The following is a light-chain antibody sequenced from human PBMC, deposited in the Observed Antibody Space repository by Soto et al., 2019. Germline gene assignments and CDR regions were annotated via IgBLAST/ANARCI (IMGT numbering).Light chain of an antibody. Sequence: HSALTQPPSASGSPGQSVTISCTGTSSDVGGYNYVSWYQQHPGKAPKLMIYEVSKRPSGVPDRFSGSKSGNTASLTVSGLQAEDEADYYCSSYAGSNNFCVFGTGTKANVL. J-gene: IGLJ1*01. CDR1: SSDVGGYNY. V-gene: IGLV2-8*01. CDR2: EVS. CDR3: SSYAGSNNFCV.